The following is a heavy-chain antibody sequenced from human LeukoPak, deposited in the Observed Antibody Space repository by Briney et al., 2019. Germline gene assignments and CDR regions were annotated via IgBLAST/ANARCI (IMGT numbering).Heavy chain of an antibody. D-gene: IGHD6-13*01. CDR3: AKDPAAAGLYNWFDP. CDR2: ISGSGGST. V-gene: IGHV3-23*01. CDR1: GFTFSSYA. Sequence: PGGSLRLSCAASGFTFSSYAMSWVRQAPGKGLEWVSAISGSGGSTYYADSVKGRFTISRDNSKNTLYLQMNSLRVEDTAVYYCAKDPAAAGLYNWFDPWGQGTLVTVSS. J-gene: IGHJ5*02.